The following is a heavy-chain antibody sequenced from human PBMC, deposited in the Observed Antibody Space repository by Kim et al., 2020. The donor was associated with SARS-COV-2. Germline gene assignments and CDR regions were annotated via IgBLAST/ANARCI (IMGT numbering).Heavy chain of an antibody. CDR1: GYTFTSYD. D-gene: IGHD6-19*01. CDR2: MNPNSGNT. Sequence: ASVKVSCKASGYTFTSYDINWVRQATGQGLEWMGWMNPNSGNTGYAQKFQGRVTMTRNTSISTAYMELSSLRSEDTAVYYCARAGYSSGWYGGYYYYGMDVWGKGPRSPSPQ. J-gene: IGHJ6*01. V-gene: IGHV1-8*01. CDR3: ARAGYSSGWYGGYYYYGMDV.